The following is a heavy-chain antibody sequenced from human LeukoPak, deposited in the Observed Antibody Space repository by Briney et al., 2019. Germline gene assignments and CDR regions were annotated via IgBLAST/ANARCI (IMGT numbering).Heavy chain of an antibody. CDR3: ARNRNAVVVVAATNSPDY. V-gene: IGHV1-2*02. CDR1: GYTFTGYY. D-gene: IGHD2-15*01. CDR2: VNPNSGGT. J-gene: IGHJ4*02. Sequence: GASVKVSCKASGYTFTGYYMHWVRQAPGQGLEWMGWVNPNSGGTNYAQKFQGRVTMTRDTSISTAYMELSRLRSDDTAVYYCARNRNAVVVVAATNSPDYWGQGTLVTVSS.